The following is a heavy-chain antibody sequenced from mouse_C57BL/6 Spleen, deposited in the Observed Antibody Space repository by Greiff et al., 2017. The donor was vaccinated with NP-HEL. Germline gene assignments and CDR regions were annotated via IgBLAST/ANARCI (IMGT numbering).Heavy chain of an antibody. CDR2: INPSTGGT. V-gene: IGHV1-42*01. CDR1: GYSFTGYY. J-gene: IGHJ2*01. CDR3: ATIYYGNYFDY. Sequence: EVQLQQSGPELVKPGASVKISCKASGYSFTGYYMNWVKQSPEKSLEWIGEINPSTGGTTYNQKFKAKATLTVDKSSSTAYMQLKSLTSEDSAVYYCATIYYGNYFDYWGQGTTLTVSS. D-gene: IGHD2-1*01.